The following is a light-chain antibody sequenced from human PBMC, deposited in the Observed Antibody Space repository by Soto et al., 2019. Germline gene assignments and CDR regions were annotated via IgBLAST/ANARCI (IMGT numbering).Light chain of an antibody. CDR2: GAS. V-gene: IGKV3-20*01. J-gene: IGKJ1*01. CDR3: QQYVSSPQT. Sequence: EIVLTQSPGTLSLSPGERATLSCRASQSVSSKIAWYQQKPGQAPRLLIYGASNRATGIPDRFSGSGSGTDFTLTISRLEPEDFAMYFCQQYVSSPQTFGQGTKVDTK. CDR1: QSVSSK.